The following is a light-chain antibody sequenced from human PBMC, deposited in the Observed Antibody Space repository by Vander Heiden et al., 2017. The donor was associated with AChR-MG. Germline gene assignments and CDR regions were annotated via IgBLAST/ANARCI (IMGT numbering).Light chain of an antibody. CDR2: AAT. CDR1: QGIGTS. V-gene: IGKV1D-12*01. Sequence: DIQMTQSPSSVSASVGDRVTITCRASQGIGTSLAWYLQKPGKAPKHLIYAATKLQSRVPIRFSGRGSGTSFTLTISSLQPEDFATYFCQQAHSFPLTFGGGTRVDVK. CDR3: QQAHSFPLT. J-gene: IGKJ4*01.